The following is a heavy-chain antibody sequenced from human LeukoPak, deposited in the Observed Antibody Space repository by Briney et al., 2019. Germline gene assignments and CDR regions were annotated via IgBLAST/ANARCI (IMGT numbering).Heavy chain of an antibody. CDR1: GGSISSYY. V-gene: IGHV4-59*01. CDR2: IYYSGST. D-gene: IGHD3-9*01. CDR3: ARVVGYFDPYFDY. J-gene: IGHJ4*02. Sequence: PSATLSLACTVSGGSISSYYWSWIRQPPGKGLEWIGYIYYSGSTNYNPSLKSRVTISVDTSKNQFSLKLSSVTAADTAVYYCARVVGYFDPYFDYWGQGTLVTVSS.